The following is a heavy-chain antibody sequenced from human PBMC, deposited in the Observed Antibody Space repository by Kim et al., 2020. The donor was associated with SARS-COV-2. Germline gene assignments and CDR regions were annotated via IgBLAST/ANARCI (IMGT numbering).Heavy chain of an antibody. CDR2: IYYSGST. CDR3: ASANYYDSSGYGDYFDY. CDR1: GGSISSYY. Sequence: SETLSLTCPVPGGSISSYYWSWIRQPPGKGLEWIGYIYYSGSTNYNPSLKSRVTISVDTSKNQFSLKLSSVTAADAAVYYCASANYYDSSGYGDYFDYWGQRTLVTVSP. D-gene: IGHD3-22*01. V-gene: IGHV4-59*13. J-gene: IGHJ4*02.